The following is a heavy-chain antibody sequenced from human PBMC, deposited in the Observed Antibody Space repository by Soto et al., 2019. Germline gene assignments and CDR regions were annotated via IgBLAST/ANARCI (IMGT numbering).Heavy chain of an antibody. CDR3: TRGGTSDYYDSSGYDPSPDY. D-gene: IGHD3-22*01. CDR1: GYTFTSQY. Sequence: ASVKVSCKASGYTFTSQYIHWVRQAPGQGLEWMGITNPSGGSTTYAQKFQGRVTMTRDTSTSTVYMELSSLRSEDTAVYYCTRGGTSDYYDSSGYDPSPDYWGQGTLVTVSS. CDR2: TNPSGGST. J-gene: IGHJ4*02. V-gene: IGHV1-46*03.